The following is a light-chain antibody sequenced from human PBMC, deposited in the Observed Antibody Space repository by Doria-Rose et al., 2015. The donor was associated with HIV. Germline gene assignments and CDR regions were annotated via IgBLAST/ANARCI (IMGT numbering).Light chain of an antibody. CDR1: QSFSSTY. J-gene: IGKJ1*01. Sequence: LTQSPGTLSLSPGERATLSCSASQSFSSTYLAWYQQKPGQAPSLLIYDGSTRATGIPDRVSASGSGTDLTLTINRLEPEDFALYYCHQYGTSWTFGQGTKVEI. CDR3: HQYGTSWT. CDR2: DGS. V-gene: IGKV3-20*01.